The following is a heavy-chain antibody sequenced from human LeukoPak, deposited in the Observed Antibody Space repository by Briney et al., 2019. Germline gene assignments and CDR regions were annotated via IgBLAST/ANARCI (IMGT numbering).Heavy chain of an antibody. Sequence: GASVKVSCKASGYTFTGYYMHWVRQAPGQGLEWMGWINPNSGGTNYAQKFQGRVTMTRDTSISTAYMELSRLRSDDTAVYYCARGSLIRGVIILCLGYWGQGTLVTVSS. CDR2: INPNSGGT. J-gene: IGHJ4*02. CDR3: ARGSLIRGVIILCLGY. V-gene: IGHV1-2*02. D-gene: IGHD3-10*01. CDR1: GYTFTGYY.